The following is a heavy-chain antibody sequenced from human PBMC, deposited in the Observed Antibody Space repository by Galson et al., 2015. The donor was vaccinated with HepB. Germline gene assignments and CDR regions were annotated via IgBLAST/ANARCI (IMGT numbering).Heavy chain of an antibody. J-gene: IGHJ4*02. CDR2: IYSSGST. D-gene: IGHD3-10*01. CDR1: GLTVSSNY. CDR3: ARDGSTPGVLEY. V-gene: IGHV3-53*01. Sequence: SLRLSCAYSGLTVSSNYMSWFRQAQGKGLEWVSVIYSSGSTFYADSVKGHFSISRDNSKNIVYLHVNSLRVEDTAVYYCARDGSTPGVLEYWGQGTLVNVSS.